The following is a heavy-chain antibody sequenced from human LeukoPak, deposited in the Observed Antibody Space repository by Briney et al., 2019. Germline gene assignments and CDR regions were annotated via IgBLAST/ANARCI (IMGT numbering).Heavy chain of an antibody. CDR2: LYTSGST. CDR1: GGSISYY. CDR3: AREGDGSGSYYNRMDNWFDP. Sequence: SETLSLTCTVSGGSISYYWSWIRPPAGKGVGWIGRLYTSGSTNYNPSLKSRVTMSLDTSKNQFSLKLSSVTAADTAVYYCAREGDGSGSYYNRMDNWFDPWGQGTLVTVSS. J-gene: IGHJ5*02. V-gene: IGHV4-4*07. D-gene: IGHD3-10*01.